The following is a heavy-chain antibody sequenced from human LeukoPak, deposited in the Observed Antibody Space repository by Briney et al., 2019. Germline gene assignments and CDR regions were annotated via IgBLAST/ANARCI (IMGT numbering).Heavy chain of an antibody. J-gene: IGHJ6*03. CDR1: GGSISRYY. D-gene: IGHD4-11*01. CDR3: ARRMTTVTTWSYYYYYMDV. Sequence: SETLSLTCTVSGGSISRYYWSWLRQPAGKGLGWIGRIYTSGSTNYNPSLKSRVTMSVDTSKNQFSLKLSSVTAADTAVYYCARRMTTVTTWSYYYYYMDVWGKGTTVTISS. CDR2: IYTSGST. V-gene: IGHV4-4*07.